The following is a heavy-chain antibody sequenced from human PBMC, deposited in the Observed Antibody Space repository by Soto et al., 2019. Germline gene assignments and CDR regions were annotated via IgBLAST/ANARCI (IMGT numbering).Heavy chain of an antibody. CDR2: IVPIFGTA. D-gene: IGHD6-19*01. CDR1: GGTFRSYA. V-gene: IGHV1-69*01. Sequence: QVQLVQSGTEVKKPGSSVNVSCKTSGGTFRSYAISWVRQAPGQGREWMGVIVPIFGTANYAQKFQGRVTITADEATSTAYLELSSLRSEDTAVYYCARGRSSGWYGGVCDYWGQGTLVTVSS. J-gene: IGHJ4*02. CDR3: ARGRSSGWYGGVCDY.